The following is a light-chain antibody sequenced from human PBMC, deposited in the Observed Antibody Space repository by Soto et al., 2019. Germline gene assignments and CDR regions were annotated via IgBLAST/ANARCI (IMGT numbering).Light chain of an antibody. CDR3: QHTYNTPFT. Sequence: DIEVTQAPSSLSASVGDRVTITCRASQSISRYVNWYQQKPRKAPRLLIVAASSLQGGVPSRFSGSGSGTDFTLTSSRLQPEDFATYYCQHTYNTPFTFGPGTKVDIK. J-gene: IGKJ3*01. CDR1: QSISRY. V-gene: IGKV1-39*01. CDR2: AAS.